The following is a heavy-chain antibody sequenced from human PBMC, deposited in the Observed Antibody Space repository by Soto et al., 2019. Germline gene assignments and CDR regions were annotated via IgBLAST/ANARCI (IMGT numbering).Heavy chain of an antibody. CDR2: IIPIFGTA. Sequence: ASVKVSCKASGGTFSSYAISWVRQAPGQGLEWMGGIIPIFGTANYAQKFQGRVTITADESTSTAYMELSSLRSEDTAVYYCASLYYYDSSGYYYEPTTFDYWGQGTLVTV. J-gene: IGHJ4*02. V-gene: IGHV1-69*13. CDR1: GGTFSSYA. D-gene: IGHD3-22*01. CDR3: ASLYYYDSSGYYYEPTTFDY.